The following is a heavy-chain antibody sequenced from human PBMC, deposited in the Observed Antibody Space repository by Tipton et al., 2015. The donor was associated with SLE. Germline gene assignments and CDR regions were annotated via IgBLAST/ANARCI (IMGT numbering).Heavy chain of an antibody. V-gene: IGHV4-59*11. J-gene: IGHJ4*02. CDR2: IYYSGTA. CDR1: GVSISDHY. Sequence: TLSLTCTVSGVSISDHYWTWIRQPPGKGLEWIGSIYYSGTAHYENPSLKSRVTISIDTSNNQFSLRLTSVTAADTAVYFCARVGDYYNSGSRVFDHWGQGFLVTVSS. CDR3: ARVGDYYNSGSRVFDH. D-gene: IGHD3-10*01.